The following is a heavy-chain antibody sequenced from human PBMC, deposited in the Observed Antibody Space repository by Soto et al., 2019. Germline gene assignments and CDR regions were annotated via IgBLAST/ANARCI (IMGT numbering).Heavy chain of an antibody. Sequence: NPSETLSLTCTVSGGSISSSSYYWGWIRQPPGKGLEWIGSIYYSGSTYYNPSLKSRVTISVDTSKNQFSLKLSSVTAADTAVYYCARDGGIQLWLYYYYGMDVWGQGTTVTVSS. CDR3: ARDGGIQLWLYYYYGMDV. CDR2: IYYSGST. J-gene: IGHJ6*02. D-gene: IGHD5-18*01. CDR1: GGSISSSSYY. V-gene: IGHV4-39*02.